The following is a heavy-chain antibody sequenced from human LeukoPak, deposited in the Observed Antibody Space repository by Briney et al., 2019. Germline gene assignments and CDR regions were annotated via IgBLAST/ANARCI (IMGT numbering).Heavy chain of an antibody. Sequence: GGSLRLSCVASGFTFSNAWMSWVRQAPGKGLEWLGRIKSKTDGGTTDYAAPVKGRFTMSRDDSKNTLYLEMNSLKTEDTAVYYCTTDPRNDYYFDYWGQGTLVTVSS. V-gene: IGHV3-15*01. D-gene: IGHD1-1*01. CDR3: TTDPRNDYYFDY. CDR1: GFTFSNAW. CDR2: IKSKTDGGTT. J-gene: IGHJ4*02.